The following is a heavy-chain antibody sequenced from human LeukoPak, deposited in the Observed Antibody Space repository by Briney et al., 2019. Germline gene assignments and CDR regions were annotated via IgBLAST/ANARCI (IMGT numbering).Heavy chain of an antibody. D-gene: IGHD4-17*01. J-gene: IGHJ4*02. V-gene: IGHV3-74*01. Sequence: GGSLRLSCAASGFTFSSYWMHWVRQAPGKGLVWVSRINSDGSSTSYADSVKGRFTISRDNAKNTLYLQMNSLRAEDTALYYCSRDSPTTVTPDLDYWGQGTLVTVSS. CDR2: INSDGSST. CDR3: SRDSPTTVTPDLDY. CDR1: GFTFSSYW.